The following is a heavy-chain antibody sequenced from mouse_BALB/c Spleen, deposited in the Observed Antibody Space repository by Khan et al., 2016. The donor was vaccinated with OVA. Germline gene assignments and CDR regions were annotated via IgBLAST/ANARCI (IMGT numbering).Heavy chain of an antibody. CDR2: INPSNGGS. Sequence: QVQLKQSGAELVKPGASVKLSCKASGYTFSSYYMYWVKERPGQGLEWIGEINPSNGGSNFTEKFQSKATLTVDKSSSTAYMQLSSLTSEDSAVYYCIRSGYGSFAYWGQGTLVTVSA. V-gene: IGHV1S81*02. CDR3: IRSGYGSFAY. D-gene: IGHD2-2*01. CDR1: GYTFSSYY. J-gene: IGHJ3*01.